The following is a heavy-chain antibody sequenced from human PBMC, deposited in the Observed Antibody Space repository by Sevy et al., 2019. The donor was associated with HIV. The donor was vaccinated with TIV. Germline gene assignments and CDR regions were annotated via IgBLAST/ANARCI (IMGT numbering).Heavy chain of an antibody. V-gene: IGHV3-53*01. CDR1: GFTVSSNY. D-gene: IGHD2-15*01. J-gene: IGHJ6*02. Sequence: GGSLRLSYAASGFTVSSNYMSWVRQAPGKGLEWVSVIYSGGSTYYADSVKGRFTISRDNSKNTLYLQMNSLRAEDTAVYYCARDLIDYYGMDVWGQGTTVTVSS. CDR3: ARDLIDYYGMDV. CDR2: IYSGGST.